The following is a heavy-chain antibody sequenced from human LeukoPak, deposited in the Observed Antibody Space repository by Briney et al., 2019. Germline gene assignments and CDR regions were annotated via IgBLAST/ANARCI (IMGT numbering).Heavy chain of an antibody. CDR2: ISGSGGST. Sequence: LTGGSLRLSCAASGFTFSSYAMSWVRQAPGKGLEWVSAISGSGGSTYYADSVKGRFTISRENSKNTLYLQMNSLRAEDTAVYYCAKDQSTGTYYYYYYYMDVWGKGTTVTVSS. CDR1: GFTFSSYA. CDR3: AKDQSTGTYYYYYYYMDV. J-gene: IGHJ6*03. D-gene: IGHD7-27*01. V-gene: IGHV3-23*01.